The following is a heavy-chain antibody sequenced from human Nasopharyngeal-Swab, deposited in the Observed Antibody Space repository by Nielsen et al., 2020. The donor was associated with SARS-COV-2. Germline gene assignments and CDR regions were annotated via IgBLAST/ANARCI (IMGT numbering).Heavy chain of an antibody. J-gene: IGHJ4*02. Sequence: GESLKISCAASGFTFDDYAMHWVRQAPGKGLEWVSAISGSGGSTYYADSVKGRFTISRDNSKNTLYLQMNSLRAEDTAVYYCAKDHRGYSSSGWYRWGQGTLVTVSS. V-gene: IGHV3-23*01. CDR1: GFTFDDYA. D-gene: IGHD6-19*01. CDR3: AKDHRGYSSSGWYR. CDR2: ISGSGGST.